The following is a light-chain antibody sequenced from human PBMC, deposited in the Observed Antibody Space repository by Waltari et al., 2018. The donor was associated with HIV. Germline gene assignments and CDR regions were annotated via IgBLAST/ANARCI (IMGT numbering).Light chain of an antibody. J-gene: IGLJ3*02. V-gene: IGLV8-61*01. CDR1: SGSVSTNSY. CDR2: STN. CDR3: VLYMGSGGWV. Sequence: QTVVTQEPSFSVSPGGTVTLTCGLSSGSVSTNSYPSWYQQTPGQAPRTLIYSTNTRSSGVPERFSGSILGNKAALAITGAQADDESDYYCVLYMGSGGWVFGGGTKLTVL.